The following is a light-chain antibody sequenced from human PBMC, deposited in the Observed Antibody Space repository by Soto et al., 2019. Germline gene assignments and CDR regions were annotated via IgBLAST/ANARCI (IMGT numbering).Light chain of an antibody. V-gene: IGKV4-1*01. Sequence: DIVMTQSPDSLAVSLGERATINCKSSRNVLYRSNNKNYLAWYQQKPGQPPKLLIYWASTRESGVPDRFTGSGSGTAFNLTINSLQADDVAVYYCQQYYTTPPAFGQGNKLE. CDR3: QQYYTTPPA. CDR1: RNVLYRSNNKNY. CDR2: WAS. J-gene: IGKJ2*01.